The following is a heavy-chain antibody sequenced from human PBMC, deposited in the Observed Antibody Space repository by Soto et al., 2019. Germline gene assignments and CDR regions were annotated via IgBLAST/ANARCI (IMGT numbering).Heavy chain of an antibody. D-gene: IGHD2-2*01. CDR2: ISGSNGET. CDR3: ARGGTSWSAEYYQH. J-gene: IGHJ1*01. V-gene: IGHV1-18*01. CDR1: GYTFTNYG. Sequence: QVQLVQSGAEVKKPGASVKVSCKASGYTFTNYGIHWVRQAPGQRPEWMGWISGSNGETKYAQSLHGRATMTTDTSKSTAYMELRSMRSDDTAVYYCARGGTSWSAEYYQHWGQGTLVIGSS.